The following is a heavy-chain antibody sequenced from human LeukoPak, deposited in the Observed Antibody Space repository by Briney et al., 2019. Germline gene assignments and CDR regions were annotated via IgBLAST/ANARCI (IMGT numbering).Heavy chain of an antibody. CDR3: ARDPITIFGVVSRSYYYYGMDV. Sequence: GGSLRLSCAASGFTVSSNYMSWVRQAPGKGLEWVSVNYSGGSTYYADSVKGRFAISRDNSKNTLYLQMNSLRAEDTAVYYCARDPITIFGVVSRSYYYYGMDVWGQGTTVTVSS. CDR1: GFTVSSNY. V-gene: IGHV3-66*01. D-gene: IGHD3-3*01. J-gene: IGHJ6*02. CDR2: NYSGGST.